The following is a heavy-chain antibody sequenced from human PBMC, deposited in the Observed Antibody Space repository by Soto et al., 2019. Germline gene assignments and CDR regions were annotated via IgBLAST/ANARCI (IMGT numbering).Heavy chain of an antibody. V-gene: IGHV4-31*03. Sequence: SETLSLTCTVSGGSISSGGYYWSWIRQHPGKGLEWIGYIYYSGSTYYNPSLKSRVTISVDTSKNQFSLKLSSVTAADTAVYYCARVPYSAARPSEFDYWGQGTLVTVSS. CDR3: ARVPYSAARPSEFDY. J-gene: IGHJ4*02. CDR2: IYYSGST. D-gene: IGHD6-6*01. CDR1: GGSISSGGYY.